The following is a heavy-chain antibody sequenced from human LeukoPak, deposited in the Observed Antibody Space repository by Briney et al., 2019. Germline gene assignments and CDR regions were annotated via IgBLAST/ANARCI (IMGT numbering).Heavy chain of an antibody. D-gene: IGHD3-22*01. CDR2: MNPNSGNT. CDR3: ASVDSSGYYYYY. V-gene: IGHV1-8*01. J-gene: IGHJ4*02. Sequence: ASVKVSCKASGYTFTSYDINWVRQATGQGLEWMGWMNPNSGNTGYAQKFQGRVTMTRNTSISTAYMELSSLRSEYTAVYYCASVDSSGYYYYYWGQGTLVTVSS. CDR1: GYTFTSYD.